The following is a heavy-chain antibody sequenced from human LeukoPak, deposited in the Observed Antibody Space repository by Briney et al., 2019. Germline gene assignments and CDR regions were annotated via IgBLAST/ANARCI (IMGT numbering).Heavy chain of an antibody. CDR1: GFTFSNYV. Sequence: PGGSLRLSCAASGFTFSNYVMNWVRQAPGKGLEWVSAISGIGSTTYYADSVKGRFTISKDNSKNTLYLQMNSLRAEDTAVYYCAKRIGGHYCYDYWGQGTLVTVSS. CDR3: AKRIGGHYCYDY. CDR2: ISGIGSTT. J-gene: IGHJ4*02. D-gene: IGHD3-22*01. V-gene: IGHV3-23*01.